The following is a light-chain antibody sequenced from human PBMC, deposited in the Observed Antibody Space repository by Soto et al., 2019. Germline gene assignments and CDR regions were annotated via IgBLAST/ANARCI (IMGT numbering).Light chain of an antibody. CDR2: GAS. CDR3: QQYNSWPLT. CDR1: QSVSSK. V-gene: IGKV3-15*01. Sequence: EIVMMQSPATLSVSPGERATLSCRASQSVSSKLAWYQQKPGQAPRLLIYGASTRATGIPTRFSGSGSGTEFTLTISSLQSEDFAVYSCQQYNSWPLTFGAGTKVDIK. J-gene: IGKJ4*01.